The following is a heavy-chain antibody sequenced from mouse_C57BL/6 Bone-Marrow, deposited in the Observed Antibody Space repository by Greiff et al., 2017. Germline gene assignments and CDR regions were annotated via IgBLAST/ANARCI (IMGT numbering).Heavy chain of an antibody. CDR2: IDPSDSYT. V-gene: IGHV1-50*01. D-gene: IGHD1-1*01. CDR1: GYTFTSYW. Sequence: QVQLQQPGAELVKPGASVKLSCKVSGYTFTSYWMQWVKQRPGQGLEWIGEIDPSDSYTNYNQKFKGKATLTVDTSSSTAYMQLSSLTSEDSAVYYCARDTTTVVANFDYWGQGTTLTVSS. J-gene: IGHJ2*01. CDR3: ARDTTTVVANFDY.